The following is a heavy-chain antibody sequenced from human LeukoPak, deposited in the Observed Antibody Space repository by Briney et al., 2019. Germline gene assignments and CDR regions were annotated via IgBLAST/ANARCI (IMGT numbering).Heavy chain of an antibody. CDR1: GYTFTSYG. CDR2: ISAYNGNT. Sequence: ASVKVSCKASGYTFTSYGISWVRQAPGQGLEWMGWISAYNGNTNYAQKLQGRVTMTTDTSTSTAYMELRSLRSDDTAVYYCARAGTGTTAPTYYYYGMDAWGQGTTVTVSS. V-gene: IGHV1-18*01. J-gene: IGHJ6*02. CDR3: ARAGTGTTAPTYYYYGMDA. D-gene: IGHD1-1*01.